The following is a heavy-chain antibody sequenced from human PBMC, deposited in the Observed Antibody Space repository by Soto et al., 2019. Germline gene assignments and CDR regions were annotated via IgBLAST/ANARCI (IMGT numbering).Heavy chain of an antibody. CDR1: GFTFSVFA. Sequence: EVQLLESGGGLVQPGGSLRLSCAASGFTFSVFAMSWVRQAPGKGLELVSTISGRGENTYYADSVKGRFTISRDNSKNTLNLQMNSLRGEDTAVYYCAKDRGTGDYGVNAVDIWGQGTMVTVVS. CDR2: ISGRGENT. V-gene: IGHV3-23*01. CDR3: AKDRGTGDYGVNAVDI. J-gene: IGHJ3*02. D-gene: IGHD7-27*01.